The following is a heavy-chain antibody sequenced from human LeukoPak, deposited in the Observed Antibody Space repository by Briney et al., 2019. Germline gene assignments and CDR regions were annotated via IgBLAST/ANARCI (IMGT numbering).Heavy chain of an antibody. V-gene: IGHV3-21*01. Sequence: PGGSLRLSCAAYGFTFSSYAMSWVRQAPGKGLEWDSSISSSSSYIYYADSVKGRFTISRDNAKNSLYLQMDSLRAEDTAVYYCASGSTSSGVDVWGKGTTVTVSS. D-gene: IGHD2-2*01. J-gene: IGHJ6*04. CDR3: ASGSTSSGVDV. CDR1: GFTFSSYA. CDR2: ISSSSSYI.